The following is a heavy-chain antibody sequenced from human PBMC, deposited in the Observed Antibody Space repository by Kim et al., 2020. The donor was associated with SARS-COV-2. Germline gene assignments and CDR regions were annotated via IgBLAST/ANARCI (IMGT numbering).Heavy chain of an antibody. CDR2: INPNNGNT. CDR1: GYTFTEYY. D-gene: IGHD6-13*01. J-gene: IGHJ4*02. Sequence: ASAKVSCKASGYTFTEYYLHWVRQAPGQGLEWMGWINPNNGNTNYAQRFQGRITMSRDTSISIVYMELSSLRFDDTAVYYCANRYKSTWYYFDFWGQGTLVTVSS. V-gene: IGHV1-2*02. CDR3: ANRYKSTWYYFDF.